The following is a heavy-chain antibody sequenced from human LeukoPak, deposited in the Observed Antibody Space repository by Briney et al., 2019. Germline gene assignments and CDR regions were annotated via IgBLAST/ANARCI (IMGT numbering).Heavy chain of an antibody. V-gene: IGHV3-9*03. J-gene: IGHJ4*02. Sequence: PGRSLRLSCAASGFTFDDYAMHWVRQAPGKGLEWVSGISWNSGSIGYADSVKGRFTISRDNAKNSLYLQMNSLRGEDMALYYCAKGGSMVVTPLFDYWGQGTLVTVSS. D-gene: IGHD4-23*01. CDR3: AKGGSMVVTPLFDY. CDR1: GFTFDDYA. CDR2: ISWNSGSI.